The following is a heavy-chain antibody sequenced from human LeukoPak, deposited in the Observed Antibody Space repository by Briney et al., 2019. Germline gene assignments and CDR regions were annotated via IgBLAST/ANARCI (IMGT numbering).Heavy chain of an antibody. CDR3: AREGDILTGYAFDY. Sequence: ASVKVSCKASGGTFSSYAISWVRRAPGQGLEWMGVIIPIFGTANYAQKFQGRVTITADESTSTAYMELSSLRSEDTAVYYCAREGDILTGYAFDYWGQGTLVTVSS. D-gene: IGHD3-9*01. CDR1: GGTFSSYA. J-gene: IGHJ4*02. CDR2: IIPIFGTA. V-gene: IGHV1-69*13.